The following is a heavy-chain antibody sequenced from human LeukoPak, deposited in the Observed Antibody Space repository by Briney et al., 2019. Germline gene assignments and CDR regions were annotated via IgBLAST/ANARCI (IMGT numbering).Heavy chain of an antibody. CDR1: GGTFSSYT. Sequence: ASVKVSCKASGGTFSSYTISWVRQAPGQGLEWMGRIIPILGIADYAQKFQGRVTITADKSTSTAYMELSSLRSEDTAVYYCARETGWWESFDYWGQGTLVTVSS. D-gene: IGHD1-26*01. CDR3: ARETGWWESFDY. V-gene: IGHV1-69*04. J-gene: IGHJ4*02. CDR2: IIPILGIA.